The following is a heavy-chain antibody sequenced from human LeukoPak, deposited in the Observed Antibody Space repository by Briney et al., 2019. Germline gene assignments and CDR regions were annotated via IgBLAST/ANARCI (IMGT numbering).Heavy chain of an antibody. D-gene: IGHD2-2*01. Sequence: HPSETLSLTCAVSGGSISSNSYYWGWIRQPPGKGLEWIGSIYYSGSTYYNPSLKSRVTISVDTSKNQFSLKLSSVTAADTAVYYCARRSLVGYCSSTSCYDYWGQGTLVTVSS. J-gene: IGHJ4*02. CDR2: IYYSGST. CDR3: ARRSLVGYCSSTSCYDY. V-gene: IGHV4-39*01. CDR1: GGSISSNSYY.